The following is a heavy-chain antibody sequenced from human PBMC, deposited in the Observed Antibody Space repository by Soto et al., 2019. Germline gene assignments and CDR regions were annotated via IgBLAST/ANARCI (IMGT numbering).Heavy chain of an antibody. CDR1: GGSISSYY. CDR3: ARGDVVVTAIFLGSPVGAFDI. CDR2: IYTSGST. D-gene: IGHD2-21*02. V-gene: IGHV4-4*07. Sequence: SETLSLTCTVSGGSISSYYWSWIRQPAGKGLEWIGRIYTSGSTNYNPSLKSRVTMSVDTSKNQFSLKLSSVTAADTAVYCCARGDVVVTAIFLGSPVGAFDIWGQGTMVTVSS. J-gene: IGHJ3*02.